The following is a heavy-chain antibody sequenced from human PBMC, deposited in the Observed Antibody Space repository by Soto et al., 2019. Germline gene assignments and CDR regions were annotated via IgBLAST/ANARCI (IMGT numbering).Heavy chain of an antibody. CDR2: MSSSSGTI. CDR1: GFTFTSYS. D-gene: IGHD5-18*01. Sequence: SLRLSCAASGFTFTSYSMIWVRQAPGKGLEWVSYMSSSSGTIYYADSVKGRFTISRDNAKNSLYLQMNSLRHEDTAVYYCARLHTYGSEVDYWGQGTLVTVSS. V-gene: IGHV3-48*02. J-gene: IGHJ4*02. CDR3: ARLHTYGSEVDY.